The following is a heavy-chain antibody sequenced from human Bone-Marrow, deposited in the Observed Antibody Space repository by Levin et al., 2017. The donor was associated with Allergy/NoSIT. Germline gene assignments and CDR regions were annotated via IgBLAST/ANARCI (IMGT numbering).Heavy chain of an antibody. CDR1: GGDFNAYS. CDR3: AKGGFYSDGSGYSFFDY. D-gene: IGHD3-22*01. V-gene: IGHV1-69*06. Sequence: SVKVSCKTSGGDFNAYSINWVRQAPGQGLEWVGGIIPFFETVNYAQKFQARVTITADKSTTTAYMELSGLRSDDTAVYYCAKGGFYSDGSGYSFFDYWGQGTLVTVSS. J-gene: IGHJ4*02. CDR2: IIPFFETV.